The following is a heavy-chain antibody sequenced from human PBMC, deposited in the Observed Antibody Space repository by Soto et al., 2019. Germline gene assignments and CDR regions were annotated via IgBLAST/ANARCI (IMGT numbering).Heavy chain of an antibody. Sequence: QVQLVESGGDLVKPGGSLRLAYAASGFSFSDSYMSWVRQAPGKGLEWLSYIGGGSSYTNYADSVQGRFTISRDNAKGSLNLEMNSLSADDTAVYYCAKTIVAASGYYFDHWGQGNLVTVSS. CDR2: IGGGSSYT. J-gene: IGHJ4*02. CDR3: AKTIVAASGYYFDH. V-gene: IGHV3-11*06. D-gene: IGHD2-21*01. CDR1: GFSFSDSY.